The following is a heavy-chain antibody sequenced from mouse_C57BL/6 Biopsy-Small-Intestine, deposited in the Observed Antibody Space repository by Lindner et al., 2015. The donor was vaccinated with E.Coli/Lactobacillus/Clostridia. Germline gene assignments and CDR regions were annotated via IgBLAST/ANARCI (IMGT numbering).Heavy chain of an antibody. V-gene: IGHV3-8*01. D-gene: IGHD1-1*01. Sequence: VQLQSLDLAWQTFSDSVPHLFCHWLLHQPVDYWNWIRKFPGNKLEYMGYISYSGSTYYNPSLKSRISITRDTSKNQYYLQLNSVTTEDTATYYCARYRYYGSSYHWYFDVWGTGTTVTVSS. CDR2: ISYSGST. CDR3: ARYRYYGSSYHWYFDV. J-gene: IGHJ1*03. CDR1: LLHQPVDY.